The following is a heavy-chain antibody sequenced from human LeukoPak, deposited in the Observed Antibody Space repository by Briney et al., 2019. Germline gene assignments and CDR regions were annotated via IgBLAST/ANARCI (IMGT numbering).Heavy chain of an antibody. J-gene: IGHJ4*02. CDR2: IWYDGSNK. CDR3: ARDNRDYGDSFDY. D-gene: IGHD4-17*01. CDR1: GFTFSSYG. V-gene: IGHV3-33*01. Sequence: GGSLRLSCAASGFTFSSYGMHWVRQAPGKGLEWVAVIWYDGSNKYYADSVKGRFTISRDNSKNTLYLQMNSLRAEDTAVYYCARDNRDYGDSFDYWGQGTLVTVSS.